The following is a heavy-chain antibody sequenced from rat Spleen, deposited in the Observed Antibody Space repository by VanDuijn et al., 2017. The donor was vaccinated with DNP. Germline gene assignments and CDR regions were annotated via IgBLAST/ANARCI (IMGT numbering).Heavy chain of an antibody. CDR1: GFIFSDYN. V-gene: IGHV5-7*01. Sequence: EVQLVESGGGLVQPGRSLKVSCAASGFIFSDYNMAWVRQAPKKGLEWVATISYDGSRTYYRDSVKGRFTISRDNAKSTLYLQMDSLKSEDTATYYCATHLDYWGQAVLVTVSS. CDR3: ATHLDY. J-gene: IGHJ2*01. CDR2: ISYDGSRT. D-gene: IGHD3-1*01.